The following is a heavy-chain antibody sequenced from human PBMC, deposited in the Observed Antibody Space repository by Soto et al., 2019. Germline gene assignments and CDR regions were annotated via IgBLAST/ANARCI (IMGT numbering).Heavy chain of an antibody. CDR3: ATARTNPYDFWSGYYVY. CDR2: FDPEDGET. J-gene: IGHJ4*02. Sequence: WASVKVSCKVSGYTLTELSMHWVRQAPGKGLEWMGGFDPEDGETIYAQKFQGRVTMTEDTSTDTAYMELSSLRSEDTAVYYCATARTNPYDFWSGYYVYWGQGTLVTVSS. CDR1: GYTLTELS. V-gene: IGHV1-24*01. D-gene: IGHD3-3*01.